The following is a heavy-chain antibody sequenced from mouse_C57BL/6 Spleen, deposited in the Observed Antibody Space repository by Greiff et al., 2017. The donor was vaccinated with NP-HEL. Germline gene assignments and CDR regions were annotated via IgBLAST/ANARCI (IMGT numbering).Heavy chain of an antibody. Sequence: QVQLQQPGAELVKPGASVKLSCKASGYTFTSYWMHWVKQRPGRGLGWIGRIDPNSGGTKYNEKFKSKATLTVDKPSSTAYMQLSSLTSEDSAVYYCARGDYYGSSWGYWGQGTTLTVSS. D-gene: IGHD1-1*01. CDR2: IDPNSGGT. CDR3: ARGDYYGSSWGY. V-gene: IGHV1-72*01. CDR1: GYTFTSYW. J-gene: IGHJ2*01.